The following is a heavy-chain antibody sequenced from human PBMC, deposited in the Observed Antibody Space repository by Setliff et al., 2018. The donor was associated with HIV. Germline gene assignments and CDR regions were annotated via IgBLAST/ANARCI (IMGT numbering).Heavy chain of an antibody. CDR3: ARATNYYDSSGYYDY. CDR1: GGTFSNYA. CDR2: IIPIFGTA. J-gene: IGHJ4*02. V-gene: IGHV1-69*13. D-gene: IGHD3-22*01. Sequence: SVKVSCKASGGTFSNYAINWVRQAPGQGLEWVGGIIPIFGTANYAQKFQGRVTITADESTSTAYMELSSLRSEDTAVYYCARATNYYDSSGYYDYWGQGTLVTVSS.